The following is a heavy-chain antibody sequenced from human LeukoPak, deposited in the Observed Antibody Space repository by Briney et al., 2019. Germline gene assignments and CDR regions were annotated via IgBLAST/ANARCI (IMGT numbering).Heavy chain of an antibody. J-gene: IGHJ4*02. CDR3: ARDKDSWDYGDFYDN. CDR2: IKQDGSEK. D-gene: IGHD4-17*01. Sequence: GGSLRLSCAASGFAFSSYWMSWVRQAPGKGLEWVANIKQDGSEKYYVDSVKGRFTISRDNAKNSLYLQMNSLRAEDTAVYYCARDKDSWDYGDFYDNWGQGTLVTVSS. CDR1: GFAFSSYW. V-gene: IGHV3-7*01.